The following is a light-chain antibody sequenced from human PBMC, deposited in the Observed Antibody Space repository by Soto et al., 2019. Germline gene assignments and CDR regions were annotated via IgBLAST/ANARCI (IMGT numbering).Light chain of an antibody. CDR2: DNN. V-gene: IGLV1-51*01. Sequence: QSVLTQSPTVSAAPGQKVTISCSGSSSNIGNNYVSWYQQLPGTAPKLLIYDNNKRPSGIPDRFSGSKSGTSGTLDITGLQTGDEADYYGATWDGSLPGEVFGGGTKVTVL. CDR3: ATWDGSLPGEV. J-gene: IGLJ2*01. CDR1: SSNIGNNY.